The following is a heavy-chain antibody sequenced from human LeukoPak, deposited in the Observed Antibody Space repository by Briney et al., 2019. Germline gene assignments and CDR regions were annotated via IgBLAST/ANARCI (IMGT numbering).Heavy chain of an antibody. Sequence: TGGSLRLSCAASGFNFNTFWMTWVRQAPGKGLEWVANIKEVGSEEYYVDSVKGRFTISRDNSKNTLYLQMNSLRAEDTAVYYCATRGTYYYDNSGYWGFDYWGQGTLVTVSS. CDR1: GFNFNTFW. D-gene: IGHD3-22*01. CDR2: IKEVGSEE. V-gene: IGHV3-7*03. J-gene: IGHJ4*02. CDR3: ATRGTYYYDNSGYWGFDY.